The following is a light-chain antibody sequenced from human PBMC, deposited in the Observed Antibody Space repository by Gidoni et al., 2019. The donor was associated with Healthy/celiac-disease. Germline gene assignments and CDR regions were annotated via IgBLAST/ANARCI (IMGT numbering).Light chain of an antibody. J-gene: IGKJ4*01. Sequence: IRMTQSPSSFSASTGDRVTITCRASQGISSYLAWYLQKPGKAPKLLIYAASTLQSGVPSRFSGSGSGTDFSLTISCLQSEDFATYYCQQYYSYPLTFGGGTKVEIK. V-gene: IGKV1-8*01. CDR1: QGISSY. CDR2: AAS. CDR3: QQYYSYPLT.